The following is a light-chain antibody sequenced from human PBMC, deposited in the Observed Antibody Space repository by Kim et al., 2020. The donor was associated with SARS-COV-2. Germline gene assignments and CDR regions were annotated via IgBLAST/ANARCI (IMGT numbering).Light chain of an antibody. CDR3: QQYSSSRGT. CDR2: DAS. Sequence: SPGERATRSCRASQSVTSSYLAWYQHKPGQAPRLLIYDASSRATGIADRFSGSGSGTDFTLTISRLEPEDYAVYYCQQYSSSRGTFGGGTKVDIK. V-gene: IGKV3-20*01. CDR1: QSVTSSY. J-gene: IGKJ4*01.